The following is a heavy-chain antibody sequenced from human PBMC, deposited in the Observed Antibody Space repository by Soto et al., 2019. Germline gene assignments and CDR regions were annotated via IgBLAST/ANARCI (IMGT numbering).Heavy chain of an antibody. D-gene: IGHD4-17*01. CDR2: ISSSSSYI. CDR1: GFTFSSYS. J-gene: IGHJ3*02. CDR3: ARATLGWLDYGDPETAFDI. Sequence: GGSLRLSCAASGFTFSSYSMNWVRQAPGKGLEWVSSISSSSSYIYYADSVKGRFTISRDNAKNSLYLQMNSLRAEDTAVYYCARATLGWLDYGDPETAFDIWGQGTMVTVSS. V-gene: IGHV3-21*01.